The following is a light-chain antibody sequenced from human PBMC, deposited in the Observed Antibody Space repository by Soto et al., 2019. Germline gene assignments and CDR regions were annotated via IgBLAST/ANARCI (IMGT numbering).Light chain of an antibody. J-gene: IGKJ3*01. CDR2: GAS. CDR1: QSVSSSY. CDR3: QHYGSSPLFT. Sequence: ESVLTQSAGTLSLSPGERATLSCRASQSVSSSYLTWYQQKPGQAPRLLVYGASSRATGIPDRFSGSGSGTDFALTISRLEPEDFAVYYCQHYGSSPLFTFGPGTKVDIK. V-gene: IGKV3-20*01.